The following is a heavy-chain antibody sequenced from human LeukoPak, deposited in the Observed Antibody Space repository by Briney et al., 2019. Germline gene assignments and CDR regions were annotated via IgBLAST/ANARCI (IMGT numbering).Heavy chain of an antibody. Sequence: ASVKVSCKASGYTFTSYGLSWVREAPGQGLEWMGWISAYNGNTNYAQKLQGRVTMTTDTSTSTAYMVLRSLRSDDTAVYYCARGSRFLEWSLPFDYWGQGTLVTVSS. CDR2: ISAYNGNT. CDR3: ARGSRFLEWSLPFDY. V-gene: IGHV1-18*01. J-gene: IGHJ4*02. CDR1: GYTFTSYG. D-gene: IGHD3-3*01.